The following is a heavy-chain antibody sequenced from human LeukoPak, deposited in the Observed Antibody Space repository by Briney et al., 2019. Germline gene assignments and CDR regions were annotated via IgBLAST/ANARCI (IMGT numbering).Heavy chain of an antibody. CDR3: ANRVPNSSGWYSFGY. CDR1: GFTFSSYA. D-gene: IGHD6-19*01. CDR2: ISGSGDIT. Sequence: PGGSLRLSCAASGFTFSSYAITWVRQAPGKGLEWVSAISGSGDITYYADSVKGRFTISRDNSKNTLYLQMNSLRAEDTAVYYCANRVPNSSGWYSFGYWGQGTLVTVSS. V-gene: IGHV3-23*01. J-gene: IGHJ4*02.